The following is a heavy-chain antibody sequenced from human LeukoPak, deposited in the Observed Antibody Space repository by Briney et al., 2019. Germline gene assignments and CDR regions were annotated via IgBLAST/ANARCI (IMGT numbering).Heavy chain of an antibody. CDR1: GFTFSNTW. V-gene: IGHV3-74*03. CDR3: ARGEDIPYYYMDV. J-gene: IGHJ6*03. D-gene: IGHD2-15*01. CDR2: IHSDGIST. Sequence: GGSLRLSCAASGFTFSNTWMHWVRQAPGKGLVWVSRIHSDGISTTYADSVKGRFTISRDNAKNTLYLQMNSLRAEDTAVYYCARGEDIPYYYMDVWGKGTTVTVSS.